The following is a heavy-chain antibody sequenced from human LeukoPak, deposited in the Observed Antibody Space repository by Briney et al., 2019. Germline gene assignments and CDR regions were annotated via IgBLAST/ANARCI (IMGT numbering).Heavy chain of an antibody. D-gene: IGHD6-13*01. V-gene: IGHV7-4-1*02. J-gene: IGHJ5*02. CDR1: GYIFTSYA. Sequence: PSVKVSCNASGYIFTSYAMNWVRQAPGQWLEWMGWINTNTGNPTYAQGFTGRFVFSLDTSVSTAYLQISSLKAEDTAVYYCARASSSWYDGFDPWGQGTLVTVSS. CDR2: INTNTGNP. CDR3: ARASSSWYDGFDP.